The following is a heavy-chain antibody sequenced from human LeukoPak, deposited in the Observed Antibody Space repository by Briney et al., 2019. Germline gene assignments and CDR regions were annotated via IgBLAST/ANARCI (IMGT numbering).Heavy chain of an antibody. V-gene: IGHV3-21*01. J-gene: IGHJ3*02. CDR1: GFTFSSYS. CDR2: ISSSSSYI. D-gene: IGHD6-19*01. Sequence: GGSLRLSCAASGFTFSSYSMNWVRQAPGKGLEWVSSISSSSSYIYYADSVKGRFTISRDNAKNSLYLQMNSLRAEDTAVYYCAIDRSGWYDAFDIWGQGTMVTVSS. CDR3: AIDRSGWYDAFDI.